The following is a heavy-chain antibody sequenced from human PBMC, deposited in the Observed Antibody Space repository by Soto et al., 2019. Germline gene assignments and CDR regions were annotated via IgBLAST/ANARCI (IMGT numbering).Heavy chain of an antibody. CDR3: ARESQGMDV. Sequence: LXLSYAASGFTCRSYSMSWGRQAPVKGLEWVSSISSSSIYIYYADSVKGRFTISRDNAKNSLYLQMNSLRAEDTAVYYCARESQGMDVWGQGTTVTVSS. J-gene: IGHJ6*02. CDR1: GFTCRSYS. CDR2: ISSSSIYI. V-gene: IGHV3-21*01.